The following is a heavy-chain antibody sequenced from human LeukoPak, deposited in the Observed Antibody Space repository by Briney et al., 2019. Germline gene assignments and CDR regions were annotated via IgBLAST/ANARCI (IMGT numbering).Heavy chain of an antibody. CDR2: INHSGST. CDR3: ARGKRGKGLKTYYYDSSGYWPIDY. V-gene: IGHV4-34*01. CDR1: GGSFSGYY. Sequence: SETLSLTCAVYGGSFSGYYWSWIRQPPGKGLEWIGEINHSGSTNYNPSLKSRVTISVDTSKNQFSLKLSSVAAADTAVYYCARGKRGKGLKTYYYDSSGYWPIDYWGQGALVTVSS. J-gene: IGHJ4*02. D-gene: IGHD3-22*01.